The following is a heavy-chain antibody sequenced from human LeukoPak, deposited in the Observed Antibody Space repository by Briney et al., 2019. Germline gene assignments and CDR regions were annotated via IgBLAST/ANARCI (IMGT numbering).Heavy chain of an antibody. D-gene: IGHD5/OR15-5a*01. CDR1: GYTFTSYA. J-gene: IGHJ6*02. Sequence: ASVKVSCKASGYTFTSYAMHWVRQAPGQRLEWMGWINAGNGNTKYSQKFQGRVTITRDTSASTAYMELSSLRSEDTAVYYCASVCDRCLPELLYGMDVWGQGTLVTVSS. CDR3: ASVCDRCLPELLYGMDV. CDR2: INAGNGNT. V-gene: IGHV1-3*01.